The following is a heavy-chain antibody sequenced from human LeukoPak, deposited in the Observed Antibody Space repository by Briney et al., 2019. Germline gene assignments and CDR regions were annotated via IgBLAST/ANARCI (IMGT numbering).Heavy chain of an antibody. Sequence: ASVKLSCKTSGYTFIHYGISWVRQAPGQGLEWMGRISAYNGNTNYAQKVQGRVTMTTDTSTSTAYMELRSLRSDGTAVYYCARDYGSRLVHDTSAYLIWGQGTLVTVSS. V-gene: IGHV1-18*01. CDR3: ARDYGSRLVHDTSAYLI. D-gene: IGHD3-22*01. CDR2: ISAYNGNT. CDR1: GYTFIHYG. J-gene: IGHJ4*02.